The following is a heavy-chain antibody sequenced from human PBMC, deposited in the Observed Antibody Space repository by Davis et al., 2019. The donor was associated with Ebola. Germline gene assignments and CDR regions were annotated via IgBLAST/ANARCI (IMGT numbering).Heavy chain of an antibody. J-gene: IGHJ4*02. V-gene: IGHV3-30*04. CDR3: ARDRGIVGATEVFDY. D-gene: IGHD1-26*01. CDR2: ISYDGSNK. Sequence: GGSLSLSCAASGFTFSNYAMHWVRQAPGKGLEWVAVISYDGSNKYYADSVKGRFTISRDNSKNTLYLQMNSLRAEDTAVYYCARDRGIVGATEVFDYWGQGTLVTVSS. CDR1: GFTFSNYA.